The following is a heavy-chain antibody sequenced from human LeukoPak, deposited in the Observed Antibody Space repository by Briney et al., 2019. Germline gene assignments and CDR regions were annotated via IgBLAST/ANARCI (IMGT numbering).Heavy chain of an antibody. CDR1: GFTFRSYA. V-gene: IGHV3-30*04. Sequence: PGGSLRLSCAASGFTFRSYAMHWVRQAPGKGLEWVAVISYDGSNKYYADSVKGRFTISRDNSKNTLYLQMNSLRAEDTAVYYCARDPSYVIARKLDYWGHRTLVTVSS. J-gene: IGHJ4*01. CDR3: ARDPSYVIARKLDY. D-gene: IGHD2/OR15-2a*01. CDR2: ISYDGSNK.